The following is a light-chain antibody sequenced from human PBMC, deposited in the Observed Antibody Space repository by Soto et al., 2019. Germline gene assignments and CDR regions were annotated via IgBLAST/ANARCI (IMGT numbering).Light chain of an antibody. CDR2: GAS. CDR3: QQYNNWPLT. CDR1: QSVGSN. Sequence: EIVMTQSTATLSVSPGERATLSCRASQSVGSNLAWYQQKPGQAPRLLIYGASTRPTGIPARFSGSESGTEFTLTISSLQSEDFAVYYCQQYNNWPLTFGPGTKVYIK. J-gene: IGKJ3*01. V-gene: IGKV3-15*01.